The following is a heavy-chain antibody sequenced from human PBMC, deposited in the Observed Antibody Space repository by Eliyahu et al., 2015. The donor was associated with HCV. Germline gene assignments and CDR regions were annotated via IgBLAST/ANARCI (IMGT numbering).Heavy chain of an antibody. CDR3: AKVSDYDFCCGGTGTFDY. CDR2: ISGSGGST. CDR1: GFTFSSYA. D-gene: IGHD3-3*01. Sequence: EVQLLESGGGLVQPGGSLRLSCAASGFTFSSYAMSWVRQAPGKGLEWVSAISGSGGSTYYADSVKGRFTISRDNSKNTLYLQMNSLRAEDTAVYYCAKVSDYDFCCGGTGTFDYWGQGTLVTVSS. V-gene: IGHV3-23*01. J-gene: IGHJ4*02.